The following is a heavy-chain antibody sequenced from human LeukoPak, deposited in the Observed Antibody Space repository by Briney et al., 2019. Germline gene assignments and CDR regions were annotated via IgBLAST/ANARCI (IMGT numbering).Heavy chain of an antibody. CDR1: GYIFINYA. V-gene: IGHV1-3*01. Sequence: ASVKVSCKASGYIFINYAVHWVRQAPGQRHEWMGWINVGSGNTEYSQKSQGRITITRDTSANTAYMELISLRSEDTAVYFCARVYCSSTSCRYYFDYWGQGTLVTVSS. J-gene: IGHJ4*02. D-gene: IGHD2-2*01. CDR3: ARVYCSSTSCRYYFDY. CDR2: INVGSGNT.